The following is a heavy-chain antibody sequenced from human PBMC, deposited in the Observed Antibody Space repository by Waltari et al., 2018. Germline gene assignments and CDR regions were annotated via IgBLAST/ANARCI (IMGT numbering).Heavy chain of an antibody. J-gene: IGHJ6*02. V-gene: IGHV3-74*01. CDR1: GLTFSSYW. CDR2: INSDGRST. D-gene: IGHD3-10*02. CDR3: ARGVTLWGMDV. Sequence: EVQLVESGGGLVQPGGSLRLSCAASGLTFSSYWMHWVRQAPGKGLGWFSLINSDGRSTSYADSVKGRFTISRDNAKNTLYLQMNSLRAEDTAVYYCARGVTLWGMDVWGQGTTVTVSS.